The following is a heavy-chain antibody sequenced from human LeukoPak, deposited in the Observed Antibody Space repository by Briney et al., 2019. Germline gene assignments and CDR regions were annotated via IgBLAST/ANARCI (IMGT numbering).Heavy chain of an antibody. J-gene: IGHJ4*02. Sequence: GGSLRLSCAASGFTFISYAMSWVRQAPGKGLEWVSAISGSGGSTYYADSVKGRFTISRDNSKNTLYLQMNSLRAEDTAVYYCAKDSGGYDYYFDYWGQGTLVTVSS. CDR1: GFTFISYA. V-gene: IGHV3-23*01. CDR2: ISGSGGST. CDR3: AKDSGGYDYYFDY. D-gene: IGHD5-12*01.